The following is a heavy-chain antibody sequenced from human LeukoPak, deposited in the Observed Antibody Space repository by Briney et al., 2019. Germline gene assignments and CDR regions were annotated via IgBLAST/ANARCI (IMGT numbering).Heavy chain of an antibody. CDR1: GFTVSTNY. D-gene: IGHD2-8*01. Sequence: GGSLRLSCAASGFTVSTNYMSWVRLAPGEGLEWVSSISGSGETIHYADSVKGRFPISRDNSKSTLSLQMNSPRAEDTAIYYCAKVVVSGNGDYFDFWGQGTLVTVAS. J-gene: IGHJ4*02. V-gene: IGHV3-23*01. CDR3: AKVVVSGNGDYFDF. CDR2: ISGSGETI.